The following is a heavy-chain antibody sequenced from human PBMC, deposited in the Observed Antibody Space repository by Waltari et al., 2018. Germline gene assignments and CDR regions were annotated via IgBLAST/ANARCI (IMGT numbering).Heavy chain of an antibody. Sequence: QVQLQESGPGLVKPSETLSLTCTVSGSSISSYYWSWIRQPPGKGLEWIGYIYYSGSTNYNPSLKSRVTISVDTSKNQFSLKLSSVTAADTAVYYCARAWTGYFDYWGQGTLVTVSS. J-gene: IGHJ4*02. V-gene: IGHV4-59*01. CDR1: GSSISSYY. D-gene: IGHD1-1*01. CDR3: ARAWTGYFDY. CDR2: IYYSGST.